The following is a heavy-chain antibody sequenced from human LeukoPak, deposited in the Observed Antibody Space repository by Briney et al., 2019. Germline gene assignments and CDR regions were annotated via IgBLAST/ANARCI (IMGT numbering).Heavy chain of an antibody. Sequence: ASVKVSCKTSGYTFTSYGTSWVRQAPGQGLEWMGNIDTDTGNPKYAPGFTGHFVFSLDTSVSTAYLQINSLRAEDTAVYYCARGTPTPGVDYWGQGTQVTVSS. CDR3: ARGTPTPGVDY. CDR2: IDTDTGNP. D-gene: IGHD1-1*01. J-gene: IGHJ4*02. CDR1: GYTFTSYG. V-gene: IGHV7-4-1*02.